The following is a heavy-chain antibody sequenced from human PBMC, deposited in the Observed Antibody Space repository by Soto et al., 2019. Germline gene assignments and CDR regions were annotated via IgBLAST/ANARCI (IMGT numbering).Heavy chain of an antibody. CDR3: ARNNAAATGPFDY. Sequence: SVKVSCKASGGTFSSYAINWVRQAPGQGLDWMGGIVPIFGTPNYAQKFQGRVTITADESTSTAYMELSSLRSEDTATYYCARNNAAATGPFDYWGQGTLFTVSS. D-gene: IGHD6-13*01. CDR1: GGTFSSYA. J-gene: IGHJ4*02. V-gene: IGHV1-69*13. CDR2: IVPIFGTP.